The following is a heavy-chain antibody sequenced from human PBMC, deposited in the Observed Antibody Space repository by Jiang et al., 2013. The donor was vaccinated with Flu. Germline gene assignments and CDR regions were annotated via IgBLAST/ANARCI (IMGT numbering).Heavy chain of an antibody. Sequence: GPGLVKPSEILSLSCTVSGGSIISENSYWGWIRQPPGKGLEWIGSIYYSGTTYYNPSLKSRVIISVDTSKKQFSLKLSSVTAADTAVYYCASQHWDHGVGSYYMSHWGQGTLVTVSS. CDR1: GGSIISENSY. D-gene: IGHD3-10*01. CDR3: ASQHWDHGVGSYYMSH. V-gene: IGHV4-39*07. J-gene: IGHJ4*02. CDR2: IYYSGTT.